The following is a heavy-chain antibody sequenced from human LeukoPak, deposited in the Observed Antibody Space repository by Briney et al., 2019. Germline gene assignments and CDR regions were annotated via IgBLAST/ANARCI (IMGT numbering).Heavy chain of an antibody. J-gene: IGHJ3*02. Sequence: PSETLSLTCTVSGGSISSGGYYWSWIRQPPGKGLEWIGYIYYSGSTNYNPSLKSRVTISVDTSKNQFSLKLSSVTAADTAVYYCARHSYSGSPPYAFDIWGQGTMVTVSS. V-gene: IGHV4-61*08. CDR3: ARHSYSGSPPYAFDI. CDR1: GGSISSGGYY. D-gene: IGHD1-26*01. CDR2: IYYSGST.